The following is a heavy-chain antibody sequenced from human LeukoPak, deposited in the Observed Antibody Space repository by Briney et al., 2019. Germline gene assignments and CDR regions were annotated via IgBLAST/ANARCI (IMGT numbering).Heavy chain of an antibody. V-gene: IGHV3-7*01. CDR2: IKQDGSEK. CDR1: GFTFSSYW. D-gene: IGHD2-2*01. CDR3: ARDDCSSTSCYHNWFDP. J-gene: IGHJ5*02. Sequence: GGSLRLSCAASGFTFSSYWMSWVRQAPGKGLEWVANIKQDGSEKYYVDSVKGRFTISRDNAKNSLYLQMNSLRAEDTAVYYCARDDCSSTSCYHNWFDPWGQGTLVTVSS.